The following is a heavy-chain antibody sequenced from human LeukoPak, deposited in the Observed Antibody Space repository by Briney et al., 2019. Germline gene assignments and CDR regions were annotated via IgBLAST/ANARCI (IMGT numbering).Heavy chain of an antibody. CDR1: GGTFSSYA. D-gene: IGHD2-2*01. CDR2: IIPIFGTA. Sequence: ASVKVSCKASGGTFSSYAISWVRQAPGQGLEWMGGIIPIFGTANYAQKFQGRVTITADESTSTAYMELSSLRSEDTAVYYCARGAVGVRSLDYWGQGTLVTVSS. CDR3: ARGAVGVRSLDY. J-gene: IGHJ4*02. V-gene: IGHV1-69*01.